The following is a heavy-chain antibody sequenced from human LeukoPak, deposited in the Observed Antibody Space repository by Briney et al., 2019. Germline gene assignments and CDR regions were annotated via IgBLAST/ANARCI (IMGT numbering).Heavy chain of an antibody. CDR3: ATQGEHSYDSNRSGYFQH. CDR1: GSTFSIYS. D-gene: IGHD3-22*01. Sequence: GGSLRLSCAASGSTFSIYSMNWVRQAPGKGLEWVSSISSSRSFIYYADSVKGRFTISRDNAKNSLFLQMNSLRAEDTVVYYCATQGEHSYDSNRSGYFQHWGQGTLVTVSS. CDR2: ISSSRSFI. J-gene: IGHJ1*01. V-gene: IGHV3-21*01.